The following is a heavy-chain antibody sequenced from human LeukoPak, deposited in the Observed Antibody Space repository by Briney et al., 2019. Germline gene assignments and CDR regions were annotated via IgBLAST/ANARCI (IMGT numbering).Heavy chain of an antibody. CDR1: GYTFTSYG. V-gene: IGHV1-2*02. J-gene: IGHJ4*02. CDR2: INPNSGGT. Sequence: ASVKVSCKASGYTFTSYGISWVRQAPGQGLEWMGWINPNSGGTNYAQKFQGRVTMTRDTSISTAYMELSRLRSDDTAVYYCARLTVVTIFGVVIGYFDYWGQGTLVTVSS. CDR3: ARLTVVTIFGVVIGYFDY. D-gene: IGHD3-3*01.